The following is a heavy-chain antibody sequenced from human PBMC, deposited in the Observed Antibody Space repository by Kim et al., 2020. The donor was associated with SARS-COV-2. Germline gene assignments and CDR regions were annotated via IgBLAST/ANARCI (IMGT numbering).Heavy chain of an antibody. Sequence: YAKGFTGRLVCSLDTSVSTAYLQSSSLQAEDTAVYYCARDADDTDYGMDVWGQGTTVTVSS. J-gene: IGHJ6*02. V-gene: IGHV7-4-1*02. D-gene: IGHD3-22*01. CDR3: ARDADDTDYGMDV.